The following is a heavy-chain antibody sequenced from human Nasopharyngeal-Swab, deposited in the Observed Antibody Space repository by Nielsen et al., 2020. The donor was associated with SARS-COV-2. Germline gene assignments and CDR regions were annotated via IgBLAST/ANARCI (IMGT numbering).Heavy chain of an antibody. Sequence: ASVKVSCKASGYTFTSSAMNWVRQAPGQGLEWMGWINTNTGNPTYAQGFTGRFVFSLDTSVSTAYLQISSLKAEDTAVYYCAREGDIVVVPSPAGFDPWGQGTLVTVSS. CDR3: AREGDIVVVPSPAGFDP. CDR1: GYTFTSSA. CDR2: INTNTGNP. D-gene: IGHD2-2*01. V-gene: IGHV7-4-1*02. J-gene: IGHJ5*02.